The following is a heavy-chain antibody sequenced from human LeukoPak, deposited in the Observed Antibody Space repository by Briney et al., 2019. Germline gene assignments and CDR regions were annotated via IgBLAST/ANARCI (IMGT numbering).Heavy chain of an antibody. D-gene: IGHD3-22*01. CDR1: GFTFSSYS. Sequence: GGSLRLSCAASGFTFSSYSMNWVRQAPGKGLEWVSSISSSSSYIYYADSVKGRFTISRDNSKNTLYLQMNSLRAEDTAVYYCARVITMIVVVWGQGTLVTVSS. V-gene: IGHV3-21*04. CDR3: ARVITMIVVV. CDR2: ISSSSSYI. J-gene: IGHJ4*02.